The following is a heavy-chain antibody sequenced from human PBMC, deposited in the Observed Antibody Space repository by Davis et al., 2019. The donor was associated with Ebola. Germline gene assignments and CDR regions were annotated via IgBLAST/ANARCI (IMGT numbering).Heavy chain of an antibody. Sequence: PSETLSLTCAVYGGSFSGYYWSWIRQPPGKGLEWIGEINHSGSTNYNPSLKSRVTISVDTSKNQFSLKLSSVTAADTAVYYCARGVTMVRGVIVLDYWGQGTLVTVSS. CDR3: ARGVTMVRGVIVLDY. J-gene: IGHJ4*02. CDR2: INHSGST. CDR1: GGSFSGYY. D-gene: IGHD3-10*01. V-gene: IGHV4-34*01.